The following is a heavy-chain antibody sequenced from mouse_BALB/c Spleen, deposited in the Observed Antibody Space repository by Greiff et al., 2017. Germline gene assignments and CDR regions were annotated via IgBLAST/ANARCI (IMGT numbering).Heavy chain of an antibody. CDR3: AREYYGSSFDY. D-gene: IGHD1-1*01. J-gene: IGHJ2*01. V-gene: IGHV5-9-4*01. Sequence: EVKLMESGGGLVKPGGSLKLSCAASGFTFSSYAMSWVRQSPEKRLEWVAEISSGGSYTYYPDTVTGRFTNSRDNAKNTLYLEMSSLRSEDTAMYYCAREYYGSSFDYWGQGTTLTVSS. CDR1: GFTFSSYA. CDR2: ISSGGSYT.